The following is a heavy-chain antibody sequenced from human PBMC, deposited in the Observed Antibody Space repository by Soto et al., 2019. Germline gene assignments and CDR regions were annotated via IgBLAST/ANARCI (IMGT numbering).Heavy chain of an antibody. Sequence: GGSLRLSCAASGFTFSSYSMNWVRQAPGKGLEWVSYISSSSSTIYYADSVKGRFTISRDNAKNSLYLQMNSLRDEDTAVYYCARESITIYTDAWFDPWGQGTLVTVSS. V-gene: IGHV3-48*02. J-gene: IGHJ5*02. CDR1: GFTFSSYS. CDR2: ISSSSSTI. CDR3: ARESITIYTDAWFDP. D-gene: IGHD3-9*01.